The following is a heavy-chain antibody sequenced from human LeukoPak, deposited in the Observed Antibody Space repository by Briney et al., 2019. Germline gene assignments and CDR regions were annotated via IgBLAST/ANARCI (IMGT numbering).Heavy chain of an antibody. CDR2: INHSGGT. J-gene: IGHJ4*02. CDR3: AQVSSGLGPLRDY. CDR1: GGSFSGYY. D-gene: IGHD1-26*01. Sequence: SETLSLTCAVYGGSFSGYYWHWIRQPPGKGLEWIGEINHSGGTKYNPSLKSRVTISVDTSKTQFSLKLSSVTAADTAVYYCAQVSSGLGPLRDYWGQGTLVTVSS. V-gene: IGHV4-34*01.